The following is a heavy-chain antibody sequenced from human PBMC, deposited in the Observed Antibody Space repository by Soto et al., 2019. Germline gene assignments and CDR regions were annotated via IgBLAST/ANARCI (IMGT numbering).Heavy chain of an antibody. CDR1: EFTFSDYY. J-gene: IGHJ3*02. CDR3: ARVSLIVVVGAFDI. Sequence: GGSLRLSCAASEFTFSDYYMTWIRQAPGKGLEWISYISSTGTTIYYADSVKGRFTISRDNAKNSLYLQMNSLRAEDTAVYYCARVSLIVVVGAFDIWGQGTIVTVSS. CDR2: ISSTGTTI. V-gene: IGHV3-11*01. D-gene: IGHD3-22*01.